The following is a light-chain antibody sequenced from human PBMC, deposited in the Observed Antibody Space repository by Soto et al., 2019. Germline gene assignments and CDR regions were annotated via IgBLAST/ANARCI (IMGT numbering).Light chain of an antibody. CDR1: QGISSY. J-gene: IGKJ2*01. CDR3: QQSNSYPYT. V-gene: IGKV1-9*01. CDR2: SAS. Sequence: DIQLTQSPSFLSASVGDRVTITCRASQGISSYLAWYQQKAGKAPKLLIYSASTLQSGVPSRFSGSGSGTEFTLTISSLQPEDFATYYCQQSNSYPYTFGQGTKLEIK.